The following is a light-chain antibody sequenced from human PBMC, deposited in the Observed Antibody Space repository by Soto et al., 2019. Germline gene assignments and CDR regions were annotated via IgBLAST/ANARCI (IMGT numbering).Light chain of an antibody. CDR1: ESVNSW. CDR2: AAS. CDR3: QQSYSTPPT. Sequence: DIQLTQSPSTLSASIGDRVTITCRASESVNSWLAWYQQKPGKAPKLLIYAASSLQSGVPSRFSGSGSGTDFTLTISSLQPEDFATYYCQQSYSTPPTFGQGTKVDIK. V-gene: IGKV1-39*01. J-gene: IGKJ1*01.